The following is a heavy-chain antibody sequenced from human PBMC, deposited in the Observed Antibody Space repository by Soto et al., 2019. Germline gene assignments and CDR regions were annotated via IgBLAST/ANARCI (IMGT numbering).Heavy chain of an antibody. J-gene: IGHJ5*02. Sequence: SETLSLTCTVSGGSVSSGSYYWSWIRQPPGKGLEWIGYIYYSGSTNYNPSLKSRVTISVDTSKNQFSLKLSSVTAADTAVYYCARVWFHAHSSGYPGIVEWFDPWGQGTLVTVSS. CDR2: IYYSGST. D-gene: IGHD3-22*01. CDR3: ARVWFHAHSSGYPGIVEWFDP. V-gene: IGHV4-61*01. CDR1: GGSVSSGSYY.